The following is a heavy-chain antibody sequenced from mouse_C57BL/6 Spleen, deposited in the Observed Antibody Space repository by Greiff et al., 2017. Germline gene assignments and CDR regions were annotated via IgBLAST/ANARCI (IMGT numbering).Heavy chain of an antibody. CDR3: ARTDYGNYLYYFDY. V-gene: IGHV1-64*01. D-gene: IGHD2-1*01. J-gene: IGHJ2*01. CDR2: IHPNSGST. CDR1: GYTFTSYW. Sequence: QVQLQQPGAELVKPGASVKLSCKASGYTFTSYWMHWVKQRPGQGLEWIGMIHPNSGSTNYNEKFKSKATLTVDKSSSTAYMQLSSLTSEDSAVYYCARTDYGNYLYYFDYWGQGTTLTVSS.